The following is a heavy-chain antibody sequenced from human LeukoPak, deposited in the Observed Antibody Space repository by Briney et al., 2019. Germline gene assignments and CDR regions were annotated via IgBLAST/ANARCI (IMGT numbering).Heavy chain of an antibody. J-gene: IGHJ4*02. CDR1: GYTFTSYG. CDR2: ISAYNGNT. V-gene: IGHV1-18*03. D-gene: IGHD6-19*01. Sequence: ASVKVSCKASGYTFTSYGISWVRQAPGQGLEWMGWISAYNGNTNYAQKLQGRVTMTTDTSTSTAYMELRSLRSDDMAVYYCATDSSGWERGYYWGQGTLVTVSS. CDR3: ATDSSGWERGYY.